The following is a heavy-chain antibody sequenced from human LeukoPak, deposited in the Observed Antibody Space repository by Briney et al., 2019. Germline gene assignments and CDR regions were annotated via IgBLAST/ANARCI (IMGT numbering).Heavy chain of an antibody. CDR3: ARDRIVRGVITTDY. J-gene: IGHJ4*02. CDR2: ISSSGSTM. V-gene: IGHV3-48*03. CDR1: GFTFSSYE. Sequence: GGSLRLSCAASGFTFSSYEMNWVRQAPGKGLEWVSYISSSGSTMYYSDSVKGRFTISRDNTKNSLYLQMNSLRAEDTAFYYCARDRIVRGVITTDYWGQGTLATVSS. D-gene: IGHD3-10*02.